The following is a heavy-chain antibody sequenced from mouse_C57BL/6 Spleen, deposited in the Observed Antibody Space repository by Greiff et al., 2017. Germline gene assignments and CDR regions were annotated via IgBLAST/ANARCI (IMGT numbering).Heavy chain of an antibody. CDR1: GYTFTDYY. Sequence: QVHVKQSGPELVKPGASVKISCKASGYTFTDYYINWVKQRPGQGLEWIGWIFPGSGSTYYNEKFKGKATLTVDKSSSTAYMLLSSLTSEDSAVYFCARDGHYGSRWYFDVWGTGTTVTVSS. J-gene: IGHJ1*03. CDR3: ARDGHYGSRWYFDV. D-gene: IGHD1-1*01. CDR2: IFPGSGST. V-gene: IGHV1-75*01.